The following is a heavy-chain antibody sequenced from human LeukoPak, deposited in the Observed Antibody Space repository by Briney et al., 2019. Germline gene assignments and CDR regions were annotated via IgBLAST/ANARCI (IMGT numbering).Heavy chain of an antibody. D-gene: IGHD3-3*01. CDR3: ARGRRITIFGVVTQGAFDI. CDR1: GFTFSDYY. CDR2: ISSSSSSI. V-gene: IGHV3-11*01. Sequence: PGGSLRLSCAASGFTFSDYYMSWIRQAPGKGLEWVSYISSSSSSIYYAESVKGRFTISRDNAKNSLFLQMNSLRAEDTAVYYCARGRRITIFGVVTQGAFDIWGQGTLVTVS. J-gene: IGHJ3*02.